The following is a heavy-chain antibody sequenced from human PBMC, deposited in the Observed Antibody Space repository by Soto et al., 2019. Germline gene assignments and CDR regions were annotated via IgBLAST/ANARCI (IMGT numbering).Heavy chain of an antibody. J-gene: IGHJ4*02. Sequence: PSETLSLTSAVYGGSFSGYYWSWIRQPPGKGLEWIGEINHSGSTNYNPSLKSRVTISVDTSKNQFSLKLSSVTAADTAVYYCARQGYSYGDLDYWGQGTLVTVSS. CDR2: INHSGST. D-gene: IGHD5-18*01. CDR3: ARQGYSYGDLDY. CDR1: GGSFSGYY. V-gene: IGHV4-34*01.